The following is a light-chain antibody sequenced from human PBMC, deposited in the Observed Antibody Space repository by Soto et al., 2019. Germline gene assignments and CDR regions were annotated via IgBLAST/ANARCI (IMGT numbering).Light chain of an antibody. V-gene: IGKV1-5*03. CDR1: QSISIW. CDR3: QQYDSYVT. J-gene: IGKJ2*01. Sequence: DIQMTQSPSTLSASVGDRVTITCRASQSISIWLAWYQQKPGKAPKLLIYKASSLESEVPSRFSGSGSGTEFTLTISSLQPDDFATYDCQQYDSYVTFGQGTKLEIK. CDR2: KAS.